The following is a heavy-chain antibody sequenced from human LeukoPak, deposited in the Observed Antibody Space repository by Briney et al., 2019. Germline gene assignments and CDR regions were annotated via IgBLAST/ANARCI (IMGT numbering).Heavy chain of an antibody. J-gene: IGHJ4*02. D-gene: IGHD4-17*01. CDR1: GFIFSRYW. V-gene: IGHV3-74*01. Sequence: GGSLRLSCAASGFIFSRYWMHWVRQAPGKGPVWVSRINGDGSSTTYADSVKGRFTISRDNARNTLFLQMNSLRAEDTAVYYCARDQLGDGDYLFDSWGQGILVTVSS. CDR2: INGDGSST. CDR3: ARDQLGDGDYLFDS.